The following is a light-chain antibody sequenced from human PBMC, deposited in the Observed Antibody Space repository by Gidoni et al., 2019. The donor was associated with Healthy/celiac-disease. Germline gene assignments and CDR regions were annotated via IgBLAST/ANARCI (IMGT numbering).Light chain of an antibody. J-gene: IGKJ1*01. CDR2: GAS. CDR3: QQYNNWPWT. V-gene: IGKV3-15*01. CDR1: QSVSSN. Sequence: EIVWPQPPATLPVSPGERATLPCRASQSVSSNLAWFQQKPGQAPRPLIYGASNRATGLPPRFSGSGSGTEFTLTISSRQSEDFAVYYCQQYNNWPWTFGQGTKVEIK.